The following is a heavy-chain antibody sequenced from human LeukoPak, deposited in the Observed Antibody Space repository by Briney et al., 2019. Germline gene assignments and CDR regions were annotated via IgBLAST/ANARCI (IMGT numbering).Heavy chain of an antibody. D-gene: IGHD3-22*01. V-gene: IGHV4-61*01. J-gene: IGHJ5*02. Sequence: PSETLSLTCTVSGGSISSSSYYWGWIRQPPGKGLEWIGYIYYSGSTNYNPSLKSRVTISVDTSKNQFSLKLSSVTAADTAVYYCARDPYDAIGHNWFDPWGQGTLVTVSS. CDR3: ARDPYDAIGHNWFDP. CDR1: GGSISSSSYY. CDR2: IYYSGST.